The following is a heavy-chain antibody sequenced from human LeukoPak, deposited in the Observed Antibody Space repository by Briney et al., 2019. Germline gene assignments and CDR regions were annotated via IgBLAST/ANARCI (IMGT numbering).Heavy chain of an antibody. CDR1: GFIVSTTF. CDR2: IVTDGSA. J-gene: IGHJ4*02. CDR3: ARGRPQSSVYDY. Sequence: GGSLRLSRAASGFIVSTTFLTWVRQAPGKGLEWVSVIVTDGSAFYADSVKGRFTISRDSSKNTLYLQMNSLRAEDTAVYYCARGRPQSSVYDYWGQGTLVTVSS. V-gene: IGHV3-53*01. D-gene: IGHD5-24*01.